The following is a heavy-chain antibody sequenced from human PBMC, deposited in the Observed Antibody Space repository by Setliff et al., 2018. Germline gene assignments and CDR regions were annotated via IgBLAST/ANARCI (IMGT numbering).Heavy chain of an antibody. Sequence: PSETLSLTCTVSGGSISSSSYYWGWIRQPPGKGLEWIGSIYYSGSTYYNPSLKSRFTISVDTSKNQFSLKLSSVTAADTAVYYCASPDSSGYYLVYWGQGTLVTVSS. D-gene: IGHD3-22*01. CDR3: ASPDSSGYYLVY. CDR1: GGSISSSSYY. J-gene: IGHJ4*02. V-gene: IGHV4-39*01. CDR2: IYYSGST.